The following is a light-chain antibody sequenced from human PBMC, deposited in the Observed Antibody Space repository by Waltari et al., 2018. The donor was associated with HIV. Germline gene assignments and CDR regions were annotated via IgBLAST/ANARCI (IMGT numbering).Light chain of an antibody. Sequence: QSALTQPPSVSGSPGQSVSISCSGTTSDVGFYDYVSWSQQYPGKAPKLIIFDVNQRPSGVPERFSGSKSGNTASLTISGLQTEDEADYFCCAYAAGHVSYVFGNGTAVAVL. J-gene: IGLJ1*01. V-gene: IGLV2-11*01. CDR3: CAYAAGHVSYV. CDR2: DVN. CDR1: TSDVGFYDY.